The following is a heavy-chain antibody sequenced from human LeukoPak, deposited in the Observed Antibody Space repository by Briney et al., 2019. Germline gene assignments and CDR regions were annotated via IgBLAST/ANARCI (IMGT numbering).Heavy chain of an antibody. Sequence: SETLSLTCAVYGGSFSGYYWSWIRQPPGKGLEWIGEINHSGSTNYNPSLKSRVTMSVDTSKNQFSLKLSSVTAADTAVYYCARGPSVMTGYYNSFDYWGQGTLVTVSS. D-gene: IGHD3-9*01. J-gene: IGHJ4*02. CDR1: GGSFSGYY. CDR3: ARGPSVMTGYYNSFDY. CDR2: INHSGST. V-gene: IGHV4-34*01.